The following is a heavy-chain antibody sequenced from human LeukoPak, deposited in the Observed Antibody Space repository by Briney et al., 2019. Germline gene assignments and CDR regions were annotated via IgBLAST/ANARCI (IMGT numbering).Heavy chain of an antibody. V-gene: IGHV3-33*01. CDR1: GFTFSSYG. CDR3: ARDRAVTTFVFDY. Sequence: GGSLRLSCAASGFTFSSYGMHWVRQAPGKGGEWGEVIWYDGSNKYYADSVKGRFTISRDNSKNTLYLQMNSLRAEDTAVYYCARDRAVTTFVFDYWGQGTLVTVSS. D-gene: IGHD4-17*01. CDR2: IWYDGSNK. J-gene: IGHJ4*02.